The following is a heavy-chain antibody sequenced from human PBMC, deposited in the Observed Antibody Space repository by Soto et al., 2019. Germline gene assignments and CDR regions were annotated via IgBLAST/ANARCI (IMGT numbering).Heavy chain of an antibody. Sequence: PGESLKISCKGSGYTFTNYWIGWVRQMPGKGLEWMGIIFPRDSDTRYSPSFQGQVTISVDKSINTAYLQWSSLKASDTAMYYCARSEGFGPCDFWGQGTRVTVSS. CDR2: IFPRDSDT. CDR3: ARSEGFGPCDF. J-gene: IGHJ4*02. D-gene: IGHD3-10*01. V-gene: IGHV5-51*01. CDR1: GYTFTNYW.